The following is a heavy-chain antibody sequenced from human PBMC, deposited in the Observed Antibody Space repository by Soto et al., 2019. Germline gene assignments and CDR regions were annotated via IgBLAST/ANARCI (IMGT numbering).Heavy chain of an antibody. J-gene: IGHJ4*02. D-gene: IGHD2-2*01. CDR3: ARDRCSSTSCHLDY. V-gene: IGHV4-59*12. Sequence: PSETLSLTCTVSGGSISSFYCSWIRQPPGKGLEWIGYIYYSGSTNYNPSLKSRVTISVDTSKNQFSLKLSSVTAADTAVYYCARDRCSSTSCHLDYWGQGTLVTVSS. CDR1: GGSISSFY. CDR2: IYYSGST.